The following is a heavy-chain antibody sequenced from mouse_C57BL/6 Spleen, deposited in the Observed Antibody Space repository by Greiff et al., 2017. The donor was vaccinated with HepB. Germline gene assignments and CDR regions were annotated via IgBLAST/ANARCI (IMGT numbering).Heavy chain of an antibody. D-gene: IGHD1-1*01. V-gene: IGHV5-17*01. CDR3: ARPYYYGSSSAWFAY. CDR2: ISSGSSTI. Sequence: EVQLVESGGGLVKPGGSLKLSCAASGFTFSDYGMHWVRQAPEKGLEWVAYISSGSSTIYYADTVKGRFTISRDNAKNTLFLQMTRLRSEDTAMYYCARPYYYGSSSAWFAYWGQGTLVTVSA. CDR1: GFTFSDYG. J-gene: IGHJ3*01.